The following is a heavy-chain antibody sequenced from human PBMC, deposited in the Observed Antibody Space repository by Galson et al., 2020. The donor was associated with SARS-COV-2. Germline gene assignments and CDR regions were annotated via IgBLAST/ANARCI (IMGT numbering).Heavy chain of an antibody. CDR1: GFTFSSYD. V-gene: IGHV3-48*03. J-gene: IGHJ5*02. Sequence: TGGSLRLSCAASGFTFSSYDMNWVRQAPGKGLEWVSYISSSGTTTFYADSVKGRFTISRDNAKNSLYLQMNSLRAKDTAVYSCARDPTSSTGGGSWGQGTLVTVSS. CDR3: ARDPTSSTGGGS. CDR2: ISSSGTTT. D-gene: IGHD2-2*01.